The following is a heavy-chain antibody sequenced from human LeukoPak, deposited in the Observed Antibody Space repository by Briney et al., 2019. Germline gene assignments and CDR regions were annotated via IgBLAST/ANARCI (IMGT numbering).Heavy chain of an antibody. J-gene: IGHJ6*03. V-gene: IGHV3-7*01. D-gene: IGHD3-16*01. CDR1: GFTFSSYW. Sequence: GGSLRLSCAASGFTFSSYWMSWVRQAPGKGLEWVANIKQDGSEKYYVDSVKGRFTISRDNAKNSLYLQMHSLRVEDTAVYYCARDLTSAYWTPGGYYYYMDVWGKGTTVTVSS. CDR2: IKQDGSEK. CDR3: ARDLTSAYWTPGGYYYYMDV.